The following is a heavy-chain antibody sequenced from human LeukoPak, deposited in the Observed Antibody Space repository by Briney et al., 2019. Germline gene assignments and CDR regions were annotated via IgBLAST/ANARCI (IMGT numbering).Heavy chain of an antibody. V-gene: IGHV1-46*01. CDR2: INPSGGST. J-gene: IGHJ4*02. D-gene: IGHD6-19*01. CDR1: GYTFTSYY. Sequence: ASVKVSCKASGYTFTSYYMHWVRQAPGQGLEWMGIINPSGGSTSYAQKFQGRVTMTRDMSTSTVYMELSSLRSEDTAVYYCARTDYSSGWYGGFDYWGQGTLVTVSS. CDR3: ARTDYSSGWYGGFDY.